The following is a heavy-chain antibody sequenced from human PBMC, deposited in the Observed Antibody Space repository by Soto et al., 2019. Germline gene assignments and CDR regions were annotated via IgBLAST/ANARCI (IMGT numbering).Heavy chain of an antibody. CDR1: GFSFSNYE. CDR2: ISTTSTT. V-gene: IGHV3-48*03. CDR3: ARGYSVGYGFDY. D-gene: IGHD5-18*01. Sequence: VGSLRLSCAASGFSFSNYEMNWVRQAPGKGLEWVSFISTTSTTYYADSVKGRFTFSRDNAKNSLFLQMNSLRAEDTAVYYCARGYSVGYGFDYWGQGTPVTVSS. J-gene: IGHJ4*02.